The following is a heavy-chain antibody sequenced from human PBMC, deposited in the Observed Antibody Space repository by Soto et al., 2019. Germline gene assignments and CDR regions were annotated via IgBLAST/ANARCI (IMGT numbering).Heavy chain of an antibody. Sequence: QVQLVESGGGVVQPGRSLRLSCAASGFTFSSYGMHWVRQAPGKGLEWVAVISYDGSNKYYADSVKGRFTISRDNSKNTLYLQRNSLRAEDTAVYYCATSEGGYCSGGSCYSGVFLWGQGTMVTVSS. CDR3: ATSEGGYCSGGSCYSGVFL. J-gene: IGHJ3*01. CDR2: ISYDGSNK. D-gene: IGHD2-15*01. CDR1: GFTFSSYG. V-gene: IGHV3-30*03.